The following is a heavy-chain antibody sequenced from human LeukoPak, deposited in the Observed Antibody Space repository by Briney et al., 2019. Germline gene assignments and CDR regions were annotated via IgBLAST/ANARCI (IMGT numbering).Heavy chain of an antibody. D-gene: IGHD2-15*01. Sequence: GGSLRLSCAASGFTFSSNYMSWVRQAPGKGLEWVSVIYSGGSTYYADSVKGQFTISRDNSKNTLYLQMNSLRAEDTAVYYCARCRGSYCSGGTCYDYYFDYWGQGTLVTVSS. CDR3: ARCRGSYCSGGTCYDYYFDY. CDR2: IYSGGST. J-gene: IGHJ4*02. CDR1: GFTFSSNY. V-gene: IGHV3-53*01.